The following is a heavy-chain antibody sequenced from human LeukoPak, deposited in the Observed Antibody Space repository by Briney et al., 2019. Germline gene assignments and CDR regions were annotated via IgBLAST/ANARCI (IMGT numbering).Heavy chain of an antibody. J-gene: IGHJ4*02. CDR1: GGTFSSYA. Sequence: GASVKVSCKASGGTFSSYAISWVRQAPGQGLERMGRIIPILGIANYAQKFQGRVTITADKSTSTAYMELSSLRSEDTAVYYCARDQPEYSSSWDYWGQGTLVTVSS. V-gene: IGHV1-69*04. D-gene: IGHD6-13*01. CDR3: ARDQPEYSSSWDY. CDR2: IIPILGIA.